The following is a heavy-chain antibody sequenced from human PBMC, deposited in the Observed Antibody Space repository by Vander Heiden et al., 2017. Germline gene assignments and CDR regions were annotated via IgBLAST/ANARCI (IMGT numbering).Heavy chain of an antibody. Sequence: EVQLVESGGGWVQPGRSLRLSCTASGFTFDDYAMHWVRQAPGKGLEWVSGISWNSGSIGYADSVKGRFTISRDNAKNSLYLQMNSLRAEDTALYYCAKDRGSGSYYYYGMDVWGQGTTVTVSS. CDR2: ISWNSGSI. D-gene: IGHD3-10*01. V-gene: IGHV3-9*01. CDR1: GFTFDDYA. CDR3: AKDRGSGSYYYYGMDV. J-gene: IGHJ6*02.